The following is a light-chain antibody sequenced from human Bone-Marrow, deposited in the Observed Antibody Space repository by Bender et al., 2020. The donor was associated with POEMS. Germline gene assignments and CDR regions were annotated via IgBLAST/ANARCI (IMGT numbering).Light chain of an antibody. J-gene: IGLJ2*01. CDR2: EVF. CDR3: TSYAGTSNLL. Sequence: QSALSQPASLSGSPGQSITISCAGTSSDIGGYNLVSWYQQSPGKAPKLIIYEVFKRPSGVPARFSGSKSGNTASLTVSGLQSDDEAEYFCTSYAGTSNLLFGGGTKVTVL. CDR1: SSDIGGYNL. V-gene: IGLV2-8*01.